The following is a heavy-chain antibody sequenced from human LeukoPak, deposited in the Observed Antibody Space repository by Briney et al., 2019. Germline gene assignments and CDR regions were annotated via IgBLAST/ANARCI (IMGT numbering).Heavy chain of an antibody. V-gene: IGHV3-33*08. CDR3: ARDRQDSSSWYKYYYGMDV. CDR2: IWYDGGNK. CDR1: RFTFSSYA. Sequence: GGSLRLSCAASRFTFSSYAMSWVRQAPGKGLEWVAVIWYDGGNKYYADSVKGRFTISRDNSKNTLYLQMNSLRAEDTAVYYCARDRQDSSSWYKYYYGMDVWGQGTTVTVSS. J-gene: IGHJ6*02. D-gene: IGHD6-13*01.